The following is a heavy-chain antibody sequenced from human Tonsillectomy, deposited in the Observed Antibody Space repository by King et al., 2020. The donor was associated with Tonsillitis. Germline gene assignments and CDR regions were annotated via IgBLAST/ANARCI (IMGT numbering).Heavy chain of an antibody. CDR2: ISYDGSNK. V-gene: IGHV3-30-3*01. D-gene: IGHD4-17*01. CDR1: GFTFSSYS. J-gene: IGHJ4*02. Sequence: VQLVESGGGVVQPGRSLRLSFAASGFTFSSYSMHWVRQAPGKGLEWVAVISYDGSNKYYADSVKGRFTISRDNSKNTLYLQMNSLRAEDTAVYYCAREIDYGFDYWGQGTLVTVSS. CDR3: AREIDYGFDY.